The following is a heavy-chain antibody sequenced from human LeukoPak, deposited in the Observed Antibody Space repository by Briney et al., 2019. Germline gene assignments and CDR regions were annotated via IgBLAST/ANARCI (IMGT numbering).Heavy chain of an antibody. V-gene: IGHV3-53*04. CDR3: ASRMTF. J-gene: IGHJ4*02. CDR2: IYRDGST. CDR1: GVTVSSDC. Sequence: GGSLRLSCAASGVTVSSDCMSWVRQAPGKGLEWVSVIYRDGSTYYADSVKGRFTISRHNSKNTLFLQMDSLRTGDTAIYYCASRMTFGGQGTLVTVSS. D-gene: IGHD2/OR15-2a*01.